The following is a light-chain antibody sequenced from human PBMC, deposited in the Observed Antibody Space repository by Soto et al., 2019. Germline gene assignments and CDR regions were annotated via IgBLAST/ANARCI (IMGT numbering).Light chain of an antibody. CDR3: QSYDRSLSGSV. CDR1: SSNIGARYD. V-gene: IGLV1-40*01. Sequence: QSVLTQPPSVSGAPGQRVTISCTGSSSNIGARYDVHWYQQLPGTAPKLLIFGNSDRPSGLPDRFSGSKSGTSASLAITGLQAEHEADYYCQSYDRSLSGSVFGGGTKLTVL. J-gene: IGLJ3*02. CDR2: GNS.